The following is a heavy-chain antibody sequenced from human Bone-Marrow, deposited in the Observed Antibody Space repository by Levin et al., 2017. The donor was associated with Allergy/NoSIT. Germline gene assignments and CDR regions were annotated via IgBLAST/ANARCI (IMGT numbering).Heavy chain of an antibody. J-gene: IGHJ4*02. Sequence: ASVKVSCKGSGYSFTSYWISWVRQMPGKGLEWMGRIDPSDSYTNYSPSFQGHVTISADKSISTAYLQWSSLKASDTAMYYCARLVDPSIAVAGTTSDYWGQGTLVTVSS. V-gene: IGHV5-10-1*01. CDR3: ARLVDPSIAVAGTTSDY. CDR2: IDPSDSYT. CDR1: GYSFTSYW. D-gene: IGHD6-19*01.